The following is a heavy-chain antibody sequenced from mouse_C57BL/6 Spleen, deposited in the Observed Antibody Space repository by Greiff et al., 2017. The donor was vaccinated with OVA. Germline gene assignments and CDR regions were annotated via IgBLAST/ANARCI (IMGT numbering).Heavy chain of an antibody. D-gene: IGHD2-5*01. V-gene: IGHV1-69*01. CDR3: ARRSNYGMDY. CDR1: GYTFTSYW. Sequence: QVQLQQPGAELVMPGASVKLSCKASGYTFTSYWMHWVKQRPGQGLEWIGEIDPSDSYTNYNQKFKGKSTLTVDKSSSTAYMQLSSLTSEDSAVYYCARRSNYGMDYWGQGTSVTVSS. J-gene: IGHJ4*01. CDR2: IDPSDSYT.